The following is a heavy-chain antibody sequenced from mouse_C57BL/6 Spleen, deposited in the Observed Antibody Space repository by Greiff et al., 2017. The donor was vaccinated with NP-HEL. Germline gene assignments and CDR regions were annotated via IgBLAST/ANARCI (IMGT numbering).Heavy chain of an antibody. CDR2: IYPGDGDT. CDR1: GYAFSSSW. Sequence: RVEPGASVKISCKSSGYAFSSSWMNWVKQRPGKGLEWIGRIYPGDGDTNYNGKFKGKATLTADKSSSTAYMQLSSLTSEDSAVYFCARPLRQGEAMDYWGQGTSVTVSS. V-gene: IGHV1-82*01. CDR3: ARPLRQGEAMDY. D-gene: IGHD2-4*01. J-gene: IGHJ4*01.